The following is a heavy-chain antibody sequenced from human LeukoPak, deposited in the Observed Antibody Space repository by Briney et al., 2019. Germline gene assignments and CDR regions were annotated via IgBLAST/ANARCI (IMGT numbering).Heavy chain of an antibody. CDR3: ARVNINNWHSCDY. J-gene: IGHJ4*02. CDR1: GGSISSNNW. V-gene: IGHV4-4*02. Sequence: SEALSLTCAVSGGSISSNNWWGWVRQPPGKGLEWIGEIYHSGSPNYNPSLKSRVTISVDKSRNHFSLNLSSVTAADTAVYYCARVNINNWHSCDYWGQETLVTVSS. D-gene: IGHD1-1*01. CDR2: IYHSGSP.